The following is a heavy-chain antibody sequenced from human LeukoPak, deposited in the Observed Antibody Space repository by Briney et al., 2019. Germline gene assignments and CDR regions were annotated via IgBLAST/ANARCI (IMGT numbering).Heavy chain of an antibody. CDR2: IKQNGGEK. D-gene: IGHD6-13*01. J-gene: IGHJ4*01. CDR1: GFTFTNYW. V-gene: IGHV3-7*01. CDR3: ARDGTAAGLYFDL. Sequence: GGSLKLSCAVSGFTFTNYWMNWLRQAPGKGLEWVASIKQNGGEKSYVDSVRGRFTISRDNAKNSLYLQMSSLRAEDTAVYYCARDGTAAGLYFDLWGQGTLVTVSS.